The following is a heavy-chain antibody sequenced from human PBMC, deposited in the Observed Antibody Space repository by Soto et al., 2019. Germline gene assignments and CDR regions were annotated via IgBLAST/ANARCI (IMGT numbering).Heavy chain of an antibody. V-gene: IGHV4-39*01. D-gene: IGHD3-9*01. J-gene: IGHJ4*02. CDR2: IYYSGST. CDR3: ASQNYDILTGYYSGSFDY. Sequence: SETLSLTCTVSGGSISSSSYYWGWIRHPPGKGLEWIGSIYYSGSTYYNPSLKSRVTISVDTSKNQFSLKLSSVTAADTAVYYCASQNYDILTGYYSGSFDYWGQGTLVTVSS. CDR1: GGSISSSSYY.